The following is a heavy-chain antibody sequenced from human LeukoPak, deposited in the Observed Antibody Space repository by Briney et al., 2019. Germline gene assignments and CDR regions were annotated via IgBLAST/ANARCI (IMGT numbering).Heavy chain of an antibody. CDR2: ISAYNGNT. CDR3: AREEGYSYGSAFDY. D-gene: IGHD5-18*01. V-gene: IGHV1-18*01. Sequence: ASVKVSFNASGYTFTSYGISRVRQPPGQGLEWLGWISAYNGNTNYAQKIQSRVPMTTDTSTSTVYMELRSLRSDDTAVYYCAREEGYSYGSAFDYWGQGTLVTVPS. CDR1: GYTFTSYG. J-gene: IGHJ4*02.